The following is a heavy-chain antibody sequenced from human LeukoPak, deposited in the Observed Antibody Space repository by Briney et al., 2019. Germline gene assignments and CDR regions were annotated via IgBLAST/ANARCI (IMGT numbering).Heavy chain of an antibody. Sequence: EASVKVSCKASGGTFSSYAISWVRQAPGQGLEWMGGIIPIFGTANYAQKFQAGVTITADESTSTAYMELSSLRSEDTAVYYCARDRYYYDSSGYYYHYFDYWGQGTLVTVSS. J-gene: IGHJ4*02. CDR2: IIPIFGTA. V-gene: IGHV1-69*13. D-gene: IGHD3-22*01. CDR1: GGTFSSYA. CDR3: ARDRYYYDSSGYYYHYFDY.